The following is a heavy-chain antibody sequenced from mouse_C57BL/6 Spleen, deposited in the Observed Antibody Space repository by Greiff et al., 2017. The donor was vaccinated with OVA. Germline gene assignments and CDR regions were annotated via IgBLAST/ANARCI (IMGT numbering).Heavy chain of an antibody. V-gene: IGHV1-18*01. CDR3: ARGTGTRGFDY. CDR2: INPNNGGT. Sequence: VQLQQSGPELVKPGASVKIPCKASGYTFTDYNMDWVKQSHGKSLEWIGDINPNNGGTIYNQKFKGKATLTVEKSSSTAYMELRSLTSEDTAVYYCARGTGTRGFDYWGQGTTLTVSS. D-gene: IGHD4-1*01. J-gene: IGHJ2*01. CDR1: GYTFTDYN.